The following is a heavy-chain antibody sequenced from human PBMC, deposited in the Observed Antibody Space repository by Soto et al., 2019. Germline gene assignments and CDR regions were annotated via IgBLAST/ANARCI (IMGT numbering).Heavy chain of an antibody. CDR2: IYYSGST. CDR3: ARSYLDFWSGYLSDYYYGMDV. Sequence: SETLSLTCTVSGGSISSSSYYWGWIRQPPGKGLEWIGSIYYSGSTYYNPSLKSRVTISVDTSKNQFSLKLSSVTAADTAVYYCARSYLDFWSGYLSDYYYGMDVWGQGTTVTVSS. CDR1: GGSISSSSYY. J-gene: IGHJ6*02. D-gene: IGHD3-3*01. V-gene: IGHV4-39*01.